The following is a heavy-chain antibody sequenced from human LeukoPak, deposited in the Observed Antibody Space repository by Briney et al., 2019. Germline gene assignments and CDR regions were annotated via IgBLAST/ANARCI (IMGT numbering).Heavy chain of an antibody. CDR3: ARGLSSWFNAFDI. V-gene: IGHV4-34*01. Sequence: SETLSLTCAVYGGSFSGYYWSWIRQPPGKGLEWIGEINHSGSTNYNPSLKSRVTISVDTSKNQFSLKLSSVTAADTAVYYCARGLSSWFNAFDIWGQGTMVTVSS. CDR2: INHSGST. CDR1: GGSFSGYY. D-gene: IGHD6-13*01. J-gene: IGHJ3*02.